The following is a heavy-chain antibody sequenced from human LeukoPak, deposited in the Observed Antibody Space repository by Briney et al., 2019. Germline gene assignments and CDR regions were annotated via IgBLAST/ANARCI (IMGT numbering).Heavy chain of an antibody. CDR2: IIPIFGTA. D-gene: IGHD3-22*01. CDR1: GGTLSSYA. Sequence: SVKVSCKASGGTLSSYAISWVRQAPGQGLEWMGGIIPIFGTANYAQKFQGRVTITADESTSTAYMELSSLRSEDTAVYYCARDMSVSGYYDSSGYFDYWGQGTLVTVSS. V-gene: IGHV1-69*13. CDR3: ARDMSVSGYYDSSGYFDY. J-gene: IGHJ4*02.